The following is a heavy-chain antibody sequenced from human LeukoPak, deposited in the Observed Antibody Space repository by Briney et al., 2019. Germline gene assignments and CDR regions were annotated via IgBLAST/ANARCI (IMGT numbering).Heavy chain of an antibody. Sequence: GGCLRPARALSGFTFSSYWMAWFRRAPGKGWEGVANINQDGSQKFSVDSVKGRLTISRDNAKNALSLQMNSLRVEGTAVYYCARDWFDGDDDRFDYWGQGTLVTVSS. D-gene: IGHD4-17*01. CDR1: GFTFSSYW. V-gene: IGHV3-7*03. CDR3: ARDWFDGDDDRFDY. CDR2: INQDGSQK. J-gene: IGHJ4*02.